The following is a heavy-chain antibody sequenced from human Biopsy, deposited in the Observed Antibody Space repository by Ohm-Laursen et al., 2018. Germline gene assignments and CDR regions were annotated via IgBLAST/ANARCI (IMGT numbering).Heavy chain of an antibody. Sequence: GTLSLTCTVSGGSISSHYWTWIRQPAGKGLEWIGHIYSSGSTNYYPSLKSRVTMSVDTSKNQFSLRLNSVTAADTAVYYCARATNSTGWPYYYFYGMDVWGQGTTVIVSS. CDR3: ARATNSTGWPYYYFYGMDV. V-gene: IGHV4-4*07. CDR1: GGSISSHY. D-gene: IGHD2/OR15-2a*01. CDR2: IYSSGST. J-gene: IGHJ6*02.